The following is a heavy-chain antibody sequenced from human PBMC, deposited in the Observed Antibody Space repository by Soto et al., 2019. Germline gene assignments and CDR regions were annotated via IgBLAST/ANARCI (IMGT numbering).Heavy chain of an antibody. Sequence: QVQLVESGGGVVQPGRSLRLSCAASGFTFSSYGMHWVRQAPGKGLEWVAVIWYDGSNKYYADSVKGRFTISRDNSKNTLYLQMNGLRAEDTAVYYCARDLYSSGWQFDYWGQGTLVTVSS. D-gene: IGHD6-19*01. V-gene: IGHV3-33*01. J-gene: IGHJ4*02. CDR2: IWYDGSNK. CDR1: GFTFSSYG. CDR3: ARDLYSSGWQFDY.